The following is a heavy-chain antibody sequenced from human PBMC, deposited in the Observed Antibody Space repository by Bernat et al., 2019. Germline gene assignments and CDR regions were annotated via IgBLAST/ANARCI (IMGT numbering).Heavy chain of an antibody. CDR2: ITSSSSYT. D-gene: IGHD2-15*01. J-gene: IGHJ4*02. CDR3: ARRRGDCSGSSCPFDN. V-gene: IGHV3-11*06. CDR1: GFTFSDYY. Sequence: QVQLVESGGGLVKPGGSLRLSRAASGFTFSDYYMNWIRQAPGKGLEWVSYITSSSSYTNYADSVKGRFTISRDKAKNSLYLQMNSLRAEDTAVYYCARRRGDCSGSSCPFDNWGQGTLVTVSS.